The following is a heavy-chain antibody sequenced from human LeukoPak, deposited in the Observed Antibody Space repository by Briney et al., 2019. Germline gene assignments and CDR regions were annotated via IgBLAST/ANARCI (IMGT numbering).Heavy chain of an antibody. D-gene: IGHD3-10*01. CDR3: ARDYYGSGPPGY. CDR1: GGSISSGGYY. Sequence: SQTLSLTCTVSGGSISSGGYYWSWIRQPPGKGLEWIGYIYHSGSTYYNPSLKSRVTISVDTSKNQFSLKLSSVTAADTAVYYCARDYYGSGPPGYWGQGTLVTVSS. CDR2: IYHSGST. J-gene: IGHJ4*02. V-gene: IGHV4-30-2*01.